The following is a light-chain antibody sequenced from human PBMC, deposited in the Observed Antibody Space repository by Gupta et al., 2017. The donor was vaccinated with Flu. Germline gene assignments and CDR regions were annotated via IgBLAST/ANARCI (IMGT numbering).Light chain of an antibody. CDR3: HKDNSDPLRT. CDR2: AES. Sequence: DIQMTQSPSSLSASVGDRVTITCRASQGIFNYLVWYKLKPRKGPKVLIYAESTLQAGVPSRFSGSGCGKYLSLTISSRQQEDVAAYYSHKDNSDPLRTFGEGTKVEIK. J-gene: IGKJ4*02. V-gene: IGKV1-27*01. CDR1: QGIFNY.